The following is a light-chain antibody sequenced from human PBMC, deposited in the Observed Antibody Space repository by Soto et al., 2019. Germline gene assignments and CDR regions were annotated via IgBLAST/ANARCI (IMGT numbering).Light chain of an antibody. CDR1: QSISSY. CDR3: QQLNRYTQT. J-gene: IGKJ5*01. Sequence: DVQMTQSPSSLSASAGDRVTITWRASQSISSYLDWYQKKQGKAPKLLVYSASTLQSGVPSRFSGSGYGPDLTRTISSMKNEDSATEFCQQLNRYTQTFGHGTRLEIK. CDR2: SAS. V-gene: IGKV1-9*01.